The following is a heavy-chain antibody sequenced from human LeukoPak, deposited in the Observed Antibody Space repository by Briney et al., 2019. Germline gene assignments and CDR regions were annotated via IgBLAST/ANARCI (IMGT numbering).Heavy chain of an antibody. CDR1: GFTFSDYY. J-gene: IGHJ4*02. V-gene: IGHV3-11*01. CDR3: AKDFARYDFWSGYYTD. D-gene: IGHD3-3*01. CDR2: ISSSGSTI. Sequence: GGSLRLSCAASGFTFSDYYMSWIRQAPGKGLEWVSYISSSGSTIYYADSVKGRFTISRDNAKNSLYLQMNSLRAEDTAVYYCAKDFARYDFWSGYYTDWGQGTLVTVSS.